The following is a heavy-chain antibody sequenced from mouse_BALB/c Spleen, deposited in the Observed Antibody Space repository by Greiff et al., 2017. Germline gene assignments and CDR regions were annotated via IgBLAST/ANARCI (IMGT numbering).Heavy chain of an antibody. Sequence: QVQLQQSAAELARPGASVKMSCKASGYTFTSYTMHWVKQRPGQGLEWIGYINPSSGYTEYNQKFKDKTTLTADKSSSTAYMQLSSLTSEDSAVYYCARKNGNYYYAMDYWGQGTSVTVSS. CDR1: GYTFTSYT. J-gene: IGHJ4*01. CDR3: ARKNGNYYYAMDY. CDR2: INPSSGYT. V-gene: IGHV1-4*02. D-gene: IGHD2-1*01.